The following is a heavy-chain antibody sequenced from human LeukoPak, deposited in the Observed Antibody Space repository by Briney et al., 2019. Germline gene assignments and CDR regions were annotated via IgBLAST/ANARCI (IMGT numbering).Heavy chain of an antibody. V-gene: IGHV3-30-3*01. Sequence: GGSLRLSCVASGFTFSHYSLHWVRQAPGKGLEWMTLILYDGSSRYYADSVKGRFTISRDDSKNTLYLQMNSLRPEDAAMYYCARDGLTGRTDGTLDHWGQGTLVTVSS. CDR2: ILYDGSSR. CDR3: ARDGLTGRTDGTLDH. J-gene: IGHJ4*02. D-gene: IGHD1-20*01. CDR1: GFTFSHYS.